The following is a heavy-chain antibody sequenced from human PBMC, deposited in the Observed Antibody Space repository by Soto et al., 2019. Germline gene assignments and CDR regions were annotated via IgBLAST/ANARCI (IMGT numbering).Heavy chain of an antibody. CDR2: VYYNGDT. V-gene: IGHV4-59*01. Sequence: QVQLQESGPGLVKPSETLSLTCTVSGGSTHSYYWAWIRQPPGKGLEWMGYVYYNGDTNYNPSLKSRVTISVDASKNQFSLKLTSVTPADTAVYYCAGGHGHGGSSFDFWGQGTLVTVSS. D-gene: IGHD2-15*01. CDR1: GGSTHSYY. J-gene: IGHJ4*02. CDR3: AGGHGHGGSSFDF.